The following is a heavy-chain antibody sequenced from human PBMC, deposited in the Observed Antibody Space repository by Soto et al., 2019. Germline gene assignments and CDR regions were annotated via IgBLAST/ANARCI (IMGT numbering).Heavy chain of an antibody. J-gene: IGHJ5*02. CDR3: ARDHSSSSVRWFDP. D-gene: IGHD6-6*01. Sequence: QVQLQESGPGLVKPSGTLSLTCAVSSGSISSTNWWSWVRQPPGKGLEWIGEIYHSGGTNYNPSLKSRVTISVDKSKNQSSLKLSSVTAADTAMYYCARDHSSSSVRWFDPWGQGTLVTVSS. CDR1: SGSISSTNW. V-gene: IGHV4-4*02. CDR2: IYHSGGT.